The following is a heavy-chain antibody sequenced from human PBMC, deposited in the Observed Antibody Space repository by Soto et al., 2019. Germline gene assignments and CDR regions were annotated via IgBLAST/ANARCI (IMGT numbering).Heavy chain of an antibody. D-gene: IGHD2-15*01. J-gene: IGHJ5*02. CDR2: IYYSGST. CDR1: GGSISSSSYY. CDR3: ARQTIVVVVAATFNWFDP. Sequence: QLQLQESGPGLVKPSETLSLTCTVSGGSISSSSYYWGWIRQPPGKGLEWIGSIYYSGSTYYNPSLESRVTISVDTSKNQFSLKLSSVTAADTAVYYCARQTIVVVVAATFNWFDPWGQGTLVTVSS. V-gene: IGHV4-39*01.